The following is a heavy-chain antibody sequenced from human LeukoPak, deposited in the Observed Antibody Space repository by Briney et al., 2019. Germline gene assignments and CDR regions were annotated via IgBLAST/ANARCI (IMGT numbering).Heavy chain of an antibody. V-gene: IGHV4-4*02. CDR1: GGSISSSHW. Sequence: KPSGTLSLTCTVSGGSISSSHWWSWVRQPPGKGLEWIGEIYQSGSINYNPSLKSRVTISIDKSKNQFSLKLSSVTAADTAVYYCASLYGSSWPPFDYWGQGTLVTVSS. CDR3: ASLYGSSWPPFDY. J-gene: IGHJ4*02. D-gene: IGHD6-13*01. CDR2: IYQSGSI.